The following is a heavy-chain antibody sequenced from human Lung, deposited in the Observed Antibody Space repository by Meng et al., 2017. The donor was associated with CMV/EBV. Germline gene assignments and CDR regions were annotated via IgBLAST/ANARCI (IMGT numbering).Heavy chain of an antibody. D-gene: IGHD5-24*01. CDR1: GGSIGSGGYY. CDR2: IYYTGST. CDR3: AREAGRDGYATPKFDY. Sequence: QVQLQESGPGLVKPSQTLSLTCTVSGGSIGSGGYYWSWSRQHPGKGLEWIGYIYYTGSTFYNPSLKSRVTISVDTSKNQFSLKLIPATAADTAVYYCAREAGRDGYATPKFDYWGQGTLVTVSS. V-gene: IGHV4-31*03. J-gene: IGHJ4*02.